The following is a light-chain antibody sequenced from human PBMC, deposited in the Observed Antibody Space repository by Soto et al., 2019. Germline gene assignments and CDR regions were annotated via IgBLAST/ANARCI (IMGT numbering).Light chain of an antibody. J-gene: IGKJ1*01. CDR1: QSVSSSY. V-gene: IGKV3-20*01. CDR3: QQYRSWPRT. Sequence: EIVLAQSPGTLSLSPGERATLSCRASQSVSSSYLAWYQQKPGQAPRLLIYGASSRATGIPDRFSGSGSGTDFTLTISGLEPEDFGVYYCQQYRSWPRTFGQGTKVDIK. CDR2: GAS.